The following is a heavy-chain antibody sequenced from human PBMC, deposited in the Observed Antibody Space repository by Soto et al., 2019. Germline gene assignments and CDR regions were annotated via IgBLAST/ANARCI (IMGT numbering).Heavy chain of an antibody. J-gene: IGHJ5*02. Sequence: SETLSLTCAVSSGSIDNVYWWSWVRQSPGKGLEWIGETSHDGVTNYNPSLEGRVTISIDTSKNQFSLKLTSVTAADTAVYYCARAKIAVGGTRDNRFDPWGQGTLVTVSS. V-gene: IGHV4-4*02. CDR2: TSHDGVT. CDR1: SGSIDNVYW. D-gene: IGHD6-13*01. CDR3: ARAKIAVGGTRDNRFDP.